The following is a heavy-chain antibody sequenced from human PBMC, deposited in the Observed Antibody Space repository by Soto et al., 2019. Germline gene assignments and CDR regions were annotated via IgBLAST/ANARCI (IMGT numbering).Heavy chain of an antibody. J-gene: IGHJ4*02. CDR1: GFTFSDYA. CDR3: AHLAGLSHTDDF. D-gene: IGHD5-18*01. V-gene: IGHV3-30-3*01. Sequence: YLRLSCASSGFTFSDYALHWVRQAPGKGLEWVTVISSDGINRYYADSVKGRFTISRDNSKNTLYLQMNSLRVEDTAIYICAHLAGLSHTDDFWGQGTPVTDSS. CDR2: ISSDGINR.